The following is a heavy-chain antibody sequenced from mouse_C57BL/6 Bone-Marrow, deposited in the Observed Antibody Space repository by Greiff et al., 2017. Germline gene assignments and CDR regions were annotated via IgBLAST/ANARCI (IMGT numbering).Heavy chain of an antibody. D-gene: IGHD1-1*01. Sequence: EVKVVESGGDLVKPGGSLKLSCAASGFTFSSYGMSWVRQTPDKRLEWVATISSGGSYTYYPDRVKGRFTISRDNAKNTLYLQMSSLKSADTAMYYCARLTTVVPPCAYWGQGTLVTVSA. J-gene: IGHJ3*01. V-gene: IGHV5-6*01. CDR1: GFTFSSYG. CDR3: ARLTTVVPPCAY. CDR2: ISSGGSYT.